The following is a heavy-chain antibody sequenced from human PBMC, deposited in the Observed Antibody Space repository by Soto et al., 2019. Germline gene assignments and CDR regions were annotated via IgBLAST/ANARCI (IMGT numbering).Heavy chain of an antibody. CDR2: ISSGGST. V-gene: IGHV4-4*07. J-gene: IGHJ5*01. D-gene: IGHD2-8*01. Sequence: LSLTCSASGGSINAYYWSWIRQPAGKGLEWIGRISSGGSTIYNPSLKSRVTLSVDTSKNQFSLSLASVTAADTAIYYCARDAYPNWFDFWGQGTQVTV. CDR3: ARDAYPNWFDF. CDR1: GGSINAYY.